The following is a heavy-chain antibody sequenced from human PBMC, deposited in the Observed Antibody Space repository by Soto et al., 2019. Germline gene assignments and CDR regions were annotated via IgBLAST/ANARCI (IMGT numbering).Heavy chain of an antibody. CDR2: SYYSGNT. CDR3: ARHDALIQIAAHGSAWFDP. V-gene: IGHV4-39*01. J-gene: IGHJ5*02. Sequence: PSETLSLTCTDSGGSFRSSSYYGGWIHQPPGKWLEWIGSSYYSGNTYYNPSLKSRVTISVDTSKNLFSLKLNSVTAADTAVYYCARHDALIQIAAHGSAWFDPWGQGTLVTVS. D-gene: IGHD3-10*01. CDR1: GGSFRSSSYY.